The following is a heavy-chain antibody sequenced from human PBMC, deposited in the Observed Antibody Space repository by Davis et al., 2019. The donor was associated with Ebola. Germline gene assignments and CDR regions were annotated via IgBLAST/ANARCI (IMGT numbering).Heavy chain of an antibody. V-gene: IGHV3-7*01. J-gene: IGHJ6*02. D-gene: IGHD3-10*01. CDR3: ATLPGGRGMDV. CDR1: DFTFSNAW. Sequence: GGSLRLSCVASDFTFSNAWMNWVRQAPGKGLEWVANVKQDGSDTYYVDSVKGRFIISRDNTKNSIYLEMNDLRVDDTAVYYCATLPGGRGMDVWGQGTTVTVSS. CDR2: VKQDGSDT.